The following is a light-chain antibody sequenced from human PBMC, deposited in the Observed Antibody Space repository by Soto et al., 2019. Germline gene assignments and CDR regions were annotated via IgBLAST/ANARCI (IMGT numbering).Light chain of an antibody. J-gene: IGLJ3*02. V-gene: IGLV4-60*02. Sequence: SVLTQSSSASASLGSSVKLTCTLSSGHSSYIIAWHQQQPGKAPRYLMKLEGSGSYNKGSGVPDRFSGSSSGADRYLTISNLQFEDEADYYCETWDSNVWVFGGGTKLTVL. CDR2: LEGSGSY. CDR1: SGHSSYI. CDR3: ETWDSNVWV.